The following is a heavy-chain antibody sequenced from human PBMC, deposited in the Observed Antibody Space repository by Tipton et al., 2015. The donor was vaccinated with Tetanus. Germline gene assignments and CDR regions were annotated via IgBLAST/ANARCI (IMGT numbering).Heavy chain of an antibody. J-gene: IGHJ4*02. Sequence: QVQLVQSGAEVKKPGSSVKVSCKASGGTFSSYAISWVRQAPGQGLEWMGGIIPIFGTANYAQKFQGRVTITADESTSPAYMELSSLRSEATAVYYCARDHSVAGLVSGQVGDLGCWGQGTLVTVSS. CDR1: GGTFSSYA. V-gene: IGHV1-69*01. CDR3: ARDHSVAGLVSGQVGDLGC. D-gene: IGHD6-19*01. CDR2: IIPIFGTA.